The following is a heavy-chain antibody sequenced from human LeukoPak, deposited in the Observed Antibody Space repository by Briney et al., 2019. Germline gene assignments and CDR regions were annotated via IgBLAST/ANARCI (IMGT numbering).Heavy chain of an antibody. V-gene: IGHV3-7*01. Sequence: GGSLRLSCAASGFTFSNYWITWLRQAPGRGLEWVAHINQDGSKEYYMDSVKARFTISRDNAKNSLSLQMNSLRAEDTAVYYCVRDGGVSGYDLLDYWGQGTLVTVSS. CDR3: VRDGGVSGYDLLDY. J-gene: IGHJ4*02. D-gene: IGHD5-12*01. CDR2: INQDGSKE. CDR1: GFTFSNYW.